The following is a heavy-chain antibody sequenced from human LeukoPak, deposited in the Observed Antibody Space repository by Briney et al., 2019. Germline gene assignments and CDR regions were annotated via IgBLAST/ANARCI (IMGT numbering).Heavy chain of an antibody. CDR1: GYTFTSYY. Sequence: GASVKVSCKASGYTFTSYYMHWVRQAPGQGLEWMGIINPSGGSTSYAQKFQGRVTMTRDTSTSTVYMELSSLRSEDTAVYYCARELVITGTRMGFFDYWGQGTLVTVSS. J-gene: IGHJ4*02. V-gene: IGHV1-46*01. CDR3: ARELVITGTRMGFFDY. D-gene: IGHD1-7*01. CDR2: INPSGGST.